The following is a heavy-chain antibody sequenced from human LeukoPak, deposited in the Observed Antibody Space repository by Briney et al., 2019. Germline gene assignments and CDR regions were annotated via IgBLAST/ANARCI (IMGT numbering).Heavy chain of an antibody. Sequence: GGSLRLSCAASGFTFGSYWLSWVGQAPGKGREWVAKINQDGSKKKYVDSVKGRFTTSRDNANNSVYLQMDSLRAGDTAVYYCAREIYGIDSWGQGTPVAVSS. CDR2: INQDGSKK. D-gene: IGHD4-17*01. J-gene: IGHJ4*02. CDR1: GFTFGSYW. V-gene: IGHV3-7*01. CDR3: AREIYGIDS.